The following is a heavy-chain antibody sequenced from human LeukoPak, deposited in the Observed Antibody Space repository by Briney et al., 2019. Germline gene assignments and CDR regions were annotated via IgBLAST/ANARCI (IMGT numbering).Heavy chain of an antibody. Sequence: PSETLSLTCTVSGGSISSSTCYWGWIRQPPGKGLEWIGSISYSGRTYYNQSLKSRVTISVDTSRNQFSLKLSSVTAADTAAYYCARHDDLYSSIDYWGQGTLVTVSS. CDR3: ARHDDLYSSIDY. CDR2: ISYSGRT. J-gene: IGHJ4*02. CDR1: GGSISSSTCY. D-gene: IGHD6-13*01. V-gene: IGHV4-39*01.